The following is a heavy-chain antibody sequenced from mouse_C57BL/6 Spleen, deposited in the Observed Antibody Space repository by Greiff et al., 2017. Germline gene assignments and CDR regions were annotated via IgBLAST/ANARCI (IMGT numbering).Heavy chain of an antibody. CDR3: ARPYYGSTSWFAY. D-gene: IGHD1-1*01. V-gene: IGHV5-17*01. CDR1: GFTFSDYG. J-gene: IGHJ3*01. Sequence: EVKLMESGGGLVKPGGSLKLSCAASGFTFSDYGMHWVRQAPEKGLEWVAYISSGSSTIYYADTVKGRFTISRVNAKNTLFLQMTSLRSEDTAMYYCARPYYGSTSWFAYWGQGTLVTVSA. CDR2: ISSGSSTI.